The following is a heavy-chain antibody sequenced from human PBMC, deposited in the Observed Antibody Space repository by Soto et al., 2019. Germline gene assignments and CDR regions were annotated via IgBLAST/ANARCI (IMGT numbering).Heavy chain of an antibody. J-gene: IGHJ3*02. CDR3: ARTYDSSGPNSGGYGFDI. Sequence: SETLSLTFTVSGGSIISSSYYWGWIRQPPGKGPERIGSIYYSGSTNYNHSLKSRVTISVDTSKNQFSLKLSSVTAADTAVYYCARTYDSSGPNSGGYGFDIWGQGTMVTVSS. CDR1: GGSIISSSYY. V-gene: IGHV4-39*07. CDR2: IYYSGST. D-gene: IGHD3-22*01.